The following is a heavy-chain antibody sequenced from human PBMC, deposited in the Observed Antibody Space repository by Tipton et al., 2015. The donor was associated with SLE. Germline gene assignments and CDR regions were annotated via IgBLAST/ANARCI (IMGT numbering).Heavy chain of an antibody. J-gene: IGHJ4*02. Sequence: SLRLSCAASGFTFISYGMHWVRQAPGKGLEWVAFVRYDGSNKYYADSVKGRFTISRDNFKNTVYLQMNSLRAEGTALYYCTKDSDRFDYWGQGTLVTVSS. CDR3: TKDSDRFDY. CDR1: GFTFISYG. D-gene: IGHD1-14*01. CDR2: VRYDGSNK. V-gene: IGHV3-30*02.